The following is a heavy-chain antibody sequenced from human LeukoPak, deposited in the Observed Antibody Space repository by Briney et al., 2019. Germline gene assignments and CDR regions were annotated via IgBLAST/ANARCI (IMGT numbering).Heavy chain of an antibody. CDR1: GGPISSYH. CDR2: IYTSGST. CDR3: ARDLYSSRTNDAFVI. Sequence: SSETLSLTCTVSGGPISSYHWSWLRQPAGEGLEWLGRIYTSGSTNYNPSLKSRVTMSVDTSKNQFSLNLSSVTAADTAVYYCARDLYSSRTNDAFVIWGQGTMVTVSS. V-gene: IGHV4-4*07. D-gene: IGHD6-13*01. J-gene: IGHJ3*02.